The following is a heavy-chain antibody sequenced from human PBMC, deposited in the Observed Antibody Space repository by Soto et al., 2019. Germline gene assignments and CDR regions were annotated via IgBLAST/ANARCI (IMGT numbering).Heavy chain of an antibody. CDR2: ISAYYRHT. D-gene: IGHD5-12*01. J-gene: IGHJ6*02. CDR1: GYTFTSDG. V-gene: IGHV1-18*01. Sequence: AAVKVSCRASGYTFTSDGISWVRQDPGQGLECMRWISAYYRHTNYAQNIQRRVPITTATSTSTAYMQLRSMRSADTAVSYCARLLPPARHVPGGFYYCMEVWGQETSVTISS. CDR3: ARLLPPARHVPGGFYYCMEV.